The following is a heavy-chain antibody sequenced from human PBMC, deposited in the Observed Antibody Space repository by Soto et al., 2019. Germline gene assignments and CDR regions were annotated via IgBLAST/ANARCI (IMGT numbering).Heavy chain of an antibody. CDR2: INAGNGNT. Sequence: ASVKVSCKASGYTFTSYAMHWVRQAPGQRLEWMGWINAGNGNTKYSQKFQGRVTITRDTSASTAYMELSSLRSEDTAVYYCARAGRPFDWLSYYYGMDVWGQGTTVTVSS. J-gene: IGHJ6*02. CDR3: ARAGRPFDWLSYYYGMDV. CDR1: GYTFTSYA. D-gene: IGHD3-9*01. V-gene: IGHV1-3*01.